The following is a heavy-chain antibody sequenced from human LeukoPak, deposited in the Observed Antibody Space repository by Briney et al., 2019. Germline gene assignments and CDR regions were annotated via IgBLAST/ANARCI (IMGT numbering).Heavy chain of an antibody. D-gene: IGHD3-22*01. CDR1: GGSISSYY. J-gene: IGHJ4*02. CDR2: IYYSGST. CDR3: ARGLYYYDSSGYYSWFDY. Sequence: SETLSLTCTVSGGSISSYYWSWVRQPPGKGLEWIGYIYYSGSTNYNPSLKSRVTISVDTSKSQFSLKLSSVTAADTAVYYCARGLYYYDSSGYYSWFDYWGQGTLVTVSS. V-gene: IGHV4-59*01.